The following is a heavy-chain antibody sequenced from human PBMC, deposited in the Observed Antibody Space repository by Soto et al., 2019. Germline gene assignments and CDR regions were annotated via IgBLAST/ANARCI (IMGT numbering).Heavy chain of an antibody. CDR2: IYHSGST. D-gene: IGHD3-3*01. V-gene: IGHV4-39*01. Sequence: SDTLSLTCTVSGGSISISSYYWGWILQPPGEGLEWIGSIYHSGSTYYNPSLKSRVTISVDTSKNQFSLRLSSVTAADTAVYNCASHVGGWAGYHYYVMDVWGQGTTVTVSS. CDR3: ASHVGGWAGYHYYVMDV. J-gene: IGHJ6*02. CDR1: GGSISISSYY.